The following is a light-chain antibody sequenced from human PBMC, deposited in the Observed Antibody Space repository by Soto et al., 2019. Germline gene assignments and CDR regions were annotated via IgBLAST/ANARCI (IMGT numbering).Light chain of an antibody. CDR3: QQHINRLT. CDR1: ESVGNY. V-gene: IGKV3-11*01. Sequence: EIVLTQSLATLSLSPGERATLSCRASESVGNYSAWYQQKPVQAPRLLIHDASPRATGIPAMFSGSGSGTDFTLTITTLEPEDFAVYYCQQHINRLTFGGGTQVEIK. J-gene: IGKJ4*01. CDR2: DAS.